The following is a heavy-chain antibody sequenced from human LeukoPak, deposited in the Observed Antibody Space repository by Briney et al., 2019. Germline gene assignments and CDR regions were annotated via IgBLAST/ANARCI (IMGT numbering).Heavy chain of an antibody. CDR1: GFTFSSYA. D-gene: IGHD6-19*01. V-gene: IGHV3-66*02. CDR3: ARREQWLDAFDI. Sequence: PGGSLRLSCAASGFTFSSYAMSWVRQAPGKGLEWVSVIYSGGSTYYADSVKGRFTISRDNSKNTLYLQMNSLRAVDTAVYYCARREQWLDAFDIWGQGTMVTVSS. J-gene: IGHJ3*02. CDR2: IYSGGST.